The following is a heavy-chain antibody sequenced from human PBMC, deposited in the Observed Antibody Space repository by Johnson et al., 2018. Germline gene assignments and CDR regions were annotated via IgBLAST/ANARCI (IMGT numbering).Heavy chain of an antibody. J-gene: IGHJ3*02. D-gene: IGHD2-8*02. CDR1: GYTFTSYD. CDR2: MNPNSGNT. CDR3: ARGYRVTGDHLYAFEI. V-gene: IGHV1-8*01. Sequence: QVQLVESGAEVKKPGASVKVSCKASGYTFTSYDINWVRQATGQGLEWMGWMNPNSGNTGYAQKFQGRVTMTRNTSISTAYMERSSLRSEDTAVEYSARGYRVTGDHLYAFEIWDQGTMVTVSS.